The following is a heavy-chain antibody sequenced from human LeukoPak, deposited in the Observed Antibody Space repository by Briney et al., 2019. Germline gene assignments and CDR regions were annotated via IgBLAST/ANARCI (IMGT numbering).Heavy chain of an antibody. V-gene: IGHV3-7*01. J-gene: IGHJ4*02. CDR1: GFTFDTHW. CDR3: SGRSGFSSIY. D-gene: IGHD2-2*01. CDR2: IKPDGSAE. Sequence: GGSLRLSCEASGFTFDTHWMNWLRQFPGGGLEWVANIKPDGSAEYYLDSVKGRFSISRDNVKNLVYLQLNSLRTEDTAVYYCSGRSGFSSIYWGQGTLVTVSS.